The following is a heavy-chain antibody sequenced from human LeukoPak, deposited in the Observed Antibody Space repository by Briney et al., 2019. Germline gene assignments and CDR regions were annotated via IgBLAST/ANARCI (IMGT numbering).Heavy chain of an antibody. J-gene: IGHJ4*02. V-gene: IGHV4-38-2*02. CDR2: IYYSGST. CDR3: GNYDSSGYNSY. D-gene: IGHD3-22*01. Sequence: PSETLSLTCTVSGYSISSGYYWGWIRQPPGKGLEGIGSIYYSGSTYYNPSLKSRVTISRDTSKNQFSLKLSSVTAADTAVYYCGNYDSSGYNSYWGQGTLVTVSS. CDR1: GYSISSGYY.